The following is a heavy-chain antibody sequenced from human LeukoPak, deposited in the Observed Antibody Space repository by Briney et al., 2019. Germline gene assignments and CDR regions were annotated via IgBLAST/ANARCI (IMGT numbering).Heavy chain of an antibody. J-gene: IGHJ5*02. CDR1: GFTFSNAW. D-gene: IGHD3-22*01. Sequence: GGSLRLSCATSGFTFSNAWMNWVRQAPGKGLEWVGRIRSYSDGGTIGYAAPVKGRFTLSRDDSKTTLYLQMNSLQTEDTAVYYCATDFYDTTWGQGTLVTVSS. CDR2: IRSYSDGGTI. V-gene: IGHV3-15*07. CDR3: ATDFYDTT.